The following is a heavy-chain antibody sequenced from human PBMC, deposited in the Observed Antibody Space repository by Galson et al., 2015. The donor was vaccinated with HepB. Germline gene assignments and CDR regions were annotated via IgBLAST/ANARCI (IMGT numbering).Heavy chain of an antibody. CDR2: IYYSGST. CDR3: ARLTKDNWNYGYYFDY. CDR1: GGSISSGGYY. D-gene: IGHD1-7*01. J-gene: IGHJ4*02. Sequence: PLSLTCTVSGGSISSGGYYWSWIRQHPGKGLEWIGYIYYSGSTYYNPSLKSRVTISVDTSKNQFSLKLSSVTAADTAVYYCARLTKDNWNYGYYFDYWGQGTLVTVSS. V-gene: IGHV4-31*03.